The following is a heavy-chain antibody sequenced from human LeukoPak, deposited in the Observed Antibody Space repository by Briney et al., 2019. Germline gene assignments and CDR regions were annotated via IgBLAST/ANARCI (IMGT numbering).Heavy chain of an antibody. D-gene: IGHD6-13*01. CDR3: ARAIYSSPPDY. CDR1: GFSFSSDA. CDR2: ISGSGGRT. V-gene: IGHV3-23*01. J-gene: IGHJ4*02. Sequence: PGGSLRLSCIGTGFSFSSDAMGWVRQAPGKGLEWVSGISGSGGRTYYADSVKGRFTISRDDSKNTLYLQMNSLRAEDSAVYYCARAIYSSPPDYWGQGALVTVSS.